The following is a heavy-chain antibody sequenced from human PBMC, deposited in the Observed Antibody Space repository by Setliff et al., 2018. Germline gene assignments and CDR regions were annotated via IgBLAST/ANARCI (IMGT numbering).Heavy chain of an antibody. Sequence: SETLSLTCTVSGGSISSSSYYWGWIRQPPGKGLEWIGSIYHSGSSYYNPSLKSRVTISVDTSKNQFSLILSSVAAADTAVYYCRFWSGYYKNDYWGQGTLVTVSS. CDR2: IYHSGSS. CDR1: GGSISSSSYY. V-gene: IGHV4-39*07. J-gene: IGHJ4*01. CDR3: RFWSGYYKNDY. D-gene: IGHD3-3*01.